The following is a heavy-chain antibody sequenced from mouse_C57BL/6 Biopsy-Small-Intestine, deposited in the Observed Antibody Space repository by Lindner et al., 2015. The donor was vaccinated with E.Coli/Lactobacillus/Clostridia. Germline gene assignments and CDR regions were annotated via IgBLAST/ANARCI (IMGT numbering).Heavy chain of an antibody. CDR2: IRNKANNHAT. CDR1: GFTFSNYW. V-gene: IGHV6-6*01. Sequence: VQLQESGGGLVQPGGSMKLSCVASGFTFSNYWMNWVRQSPEKGLEWVAEIRNKANNHATYYAESVKGRFTISRDDSKSSVYLQMNSLRAEDTGIYYCTRKNYYGSSPYYAMDYWGQGTSVTVSS. J-gene: IGHJ4*01. CDR3: TRKNYYGSSPYYAMDY. D-gene: IGHD1-1*01.